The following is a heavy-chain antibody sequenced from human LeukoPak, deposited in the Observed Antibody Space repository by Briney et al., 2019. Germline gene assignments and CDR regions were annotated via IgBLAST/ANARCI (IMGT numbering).Heavy chain of an antibody. Sequence: SETLPLTCAVYGGSFSGYYWSWIRQPPGKGLEWIGYIYYSGSTNYNPSLKSRVTISVDTSKNQFSLKLSSVTAADTAVYYCARDSPSGSYDYWGQGTLVTVSS. J-gene: IGHJ4*02. CDR1: GGSFSGYY. D-gene: IGHD1-26*01. CDR2: IYYSGST. CDR3: ARDSPSGSYDY. V-gene: IGHV4-59*01.